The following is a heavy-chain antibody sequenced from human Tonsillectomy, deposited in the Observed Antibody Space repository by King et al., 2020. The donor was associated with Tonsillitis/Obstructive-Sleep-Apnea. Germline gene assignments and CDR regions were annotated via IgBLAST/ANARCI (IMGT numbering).Heavy chain of an antibody. CDR1: GFTFDDYG. Sequence: VQLVESGGGVVRPGGSLRLSFAASGFTFDDYGMSWVRQAPGKGLGGVAVLNLDGGCPGFADVVEGRFTISRDNAKNSLYLQMNSLRAEDTALYYCARGSCSGGSCYPDYWGQGTLVTVSS. CDR3: ARGSCSGGSCYPDY. J-gene: IGHJ4*02. CDR2: LNLDGGCP. D-gene: IGHD2-15*01. V-gene: IGHV3-20*03.